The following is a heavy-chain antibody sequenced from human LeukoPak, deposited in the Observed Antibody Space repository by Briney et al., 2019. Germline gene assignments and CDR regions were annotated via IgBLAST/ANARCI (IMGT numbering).Heavy chain of an antibody. CDR3: ARGDARPY. CDR2: INSDGSST. Sequence: GGSLRLSXAASGFTFSSYWMNWVRQAPGKGLVWISRINSDGSSTTYADSVKGRFTISRDNAKNTLYLQMNSLRDEDTAVYYCARGDARPYWGQGTLVTVSS. J-gene: IGHJ4*02. V-gene: IGHV3-74*03. CDR1: GFTFSSYW. D-gene: IGHD6-6*01.